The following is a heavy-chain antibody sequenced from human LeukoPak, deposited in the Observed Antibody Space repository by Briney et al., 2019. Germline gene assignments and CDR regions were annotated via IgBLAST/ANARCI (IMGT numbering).Heavy chain of an antibody. D-gene: IGHD5-12*01. J-gene: IGHJ6*02. CDR3: SRSRWLRSGAMDV. Sequence: EASVKVSCKASGYTFTSYDINWVRQATGQGLEWLGWMNPNSGDTPYAQKFQGRFTMTRNTSISTAYMELSSLRSDDTAVFYCSRSRWLRSGAMDVWGQGTTVIVSS. CDR1: GYTFTSYD. V-gene: IGHV1-8*01. CDR2: MNPNSGDT.